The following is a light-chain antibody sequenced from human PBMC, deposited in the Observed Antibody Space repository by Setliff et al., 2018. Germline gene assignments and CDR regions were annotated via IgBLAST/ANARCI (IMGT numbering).Light chain of an antibody. V-gene: IGLV2-11*01. J-gene: IGLJ2*01. CDR2: DVS. CDR1: RSGVGGYNF. CDR3: SSNTNSDTLFV. Sequence: QSVLTQPRSVSGSPGQSVTISCTGTRSGVGGYNFVSWYQQSPGKPPKLIIYDVSKRPSDISDRFSGSRSGNTASLTISGLQAEDEADYYCSSNTNSDTLFVFGGGTKGTVL.